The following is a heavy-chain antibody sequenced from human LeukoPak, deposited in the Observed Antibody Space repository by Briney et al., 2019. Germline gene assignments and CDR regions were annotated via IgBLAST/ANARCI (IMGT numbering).Heavy chain of an antibody. CDR1: GDSISRSKG. CDR3: ADIAVGERWFDP. J-gene: IGHJ5*02. Sequence: PSETLSLTCALSGDSISRSKGWTGFRQPPGKGLDWIGEIYHSGSTNYNPSLKSRVTISVDKSKNQFSLKLSFGAAADTAVYYCADIAVGERWFDPWGQGTLVTVSS. D-gene: IGHD6-19*01. V-gene: IGHV4-4*02. CDR2: IYHSGST.